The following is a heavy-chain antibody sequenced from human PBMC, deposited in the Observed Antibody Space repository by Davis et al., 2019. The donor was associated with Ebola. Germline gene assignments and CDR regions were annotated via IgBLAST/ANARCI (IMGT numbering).Heavy chain of an antibody. CDR3: ARVTWGTAFDY. CDR1: GGSTSSSSYY. V-gene: IGHV4-39*01. CDR2: IYYSGST. D-gene: IGHD2-8*02. Sequence: MPSETLSLTCTVSGGSTSSSSYYWGWIRQPPGKGLEWIGSIYYSGSTYYNPSLKSRVTISVDTSKNQFSLKLSSVTAADTAVYYCARVTWGTAFDYWGQGTLVTVSS. J-gene: IGHJ4*02.